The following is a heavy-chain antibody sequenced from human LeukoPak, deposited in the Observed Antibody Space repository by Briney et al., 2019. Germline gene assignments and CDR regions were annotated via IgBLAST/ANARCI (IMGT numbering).Heavy chain of an antibody. J-gene: IGHJ3*02. D-gene: IGHD6-19*01. Sequence: GGSLRLSCAASGFTFSSYGMHWVRQAPGKGLEWVAVIWYDGSNKYYADSVKGRFTISRDNSKNTLYLQMNSLRAEDTAVYYCAKDKGAHDSSGCYWGAFDIWGQGTIVTVSS. CDR3: AKDKGAHDSSGCYWGAFDI. V-gene: IGHV3-33*06. CDR2: IWYDGSNK. CDR1: GFTFSSYG.